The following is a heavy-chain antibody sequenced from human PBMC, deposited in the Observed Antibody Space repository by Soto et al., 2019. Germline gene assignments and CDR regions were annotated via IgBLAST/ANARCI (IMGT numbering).Heavy chain of an antibody. V-gene: IGHV3-21*01. CDR2: ISSSSSYI. CDR3: ARDNAYWVVVAATFGRGNNWFDP. CDR1: GFTFSSYS. D-gene: IGHD2-15*01. J-gene: IGHJ5*02. Sequence: GGSLRLSCAASGFTFSSYSMNWVRQAPGKGLEWVSSISSSSSYIYYADSVKGRFTISRDNAKNSLYLQMNSLRAEETAVYYCARDNAYWVVVAATFGRGNNWFDPWGQGTLVTVSS.